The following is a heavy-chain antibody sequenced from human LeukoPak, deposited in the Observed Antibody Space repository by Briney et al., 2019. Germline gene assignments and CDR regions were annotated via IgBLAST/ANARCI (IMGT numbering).Heavy chain of an antibody. Sequence: SETLSLTCTVSGGSISSYYWSWIRQPAGKGLEWIGRIYTSGSTNYNPSLKSRVTMSVDTSKNQFSLKLSSVTAADTAVYYCARGGDCSGGSCLPPFFYYYYYMYVWGKGATVTVSS. D-gene: IGHD2-15*01. CDR3: ARGGDCSGGSCLPPFFYYYYYMYV. CDR1: GGSISSYY. CDR2: IYTSGST. J-gene: IGHJ6*03. V-gene: IGHV4-4*07.